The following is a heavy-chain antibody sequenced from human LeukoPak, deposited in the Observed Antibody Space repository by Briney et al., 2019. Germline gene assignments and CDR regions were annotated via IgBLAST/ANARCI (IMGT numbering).Heavy chain of an antibody. CDR2: ISWNSGSI. D-gene: IGHD6-13*01. CDR1: GFTFDDYA. J-gene: IGHJ4*02. CDR3: ARDTDSSSWYGGTN. V-gene: IGHV3-9*01. Sequence: PGRSLRLSCAASGFTFDDYAMHWVRQAPGKGLEWVSGISWNSGSIGYADSVKGRFTISRDNAKNSLYLQMNSLRAEDTAVYYCARDTDSSSWYGGTNWGQGTLVTVSS.